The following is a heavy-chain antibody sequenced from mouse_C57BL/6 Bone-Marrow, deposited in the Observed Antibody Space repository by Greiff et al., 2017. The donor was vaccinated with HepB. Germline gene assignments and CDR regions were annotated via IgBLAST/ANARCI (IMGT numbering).Heavy chain of an antibody. CDR2: INPSSGYT. CDR1: GYTFTSYW. Sequence: QVQLQQSRAELAKPGASVKLSCKASGYTFTSYWMHWVKQRPGQGLEWIGYINPSSGYTKYNQKFKDKATLTADKSSSTAYMQLSSLTYEDSAVYYCARWDTTVVARWYFDVWGTGTTVTVSS. CDR3: ARWDTTVVARWYFDV. V-gene: IGHV1-7*01. J-gene: IGHJ1*03. D-gene: IGHD1-1*01.